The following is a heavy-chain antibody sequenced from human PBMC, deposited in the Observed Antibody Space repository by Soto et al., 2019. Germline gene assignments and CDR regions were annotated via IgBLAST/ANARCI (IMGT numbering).Heavy chain of an antibody. CDR2: ISGSGGTT. V-gene: IGHV3-23*01. J-gene: IGHJ3*02. CDR3: AKAANGWCSAFPI. CDR1: GFTFSSYA. D-gene: IGHD6-19*01. Sequence: EVQLLESGGGLVQPGGSLRLSCAASGFTFSSYAMSWVRQAPGKGLEWVSAISGSGGTTYYADSVKGRFTFSRDNSKNTRSLQRNSLRAEAAAVYFCAKAANGWCSAFPIWGQGTMVTVSS.